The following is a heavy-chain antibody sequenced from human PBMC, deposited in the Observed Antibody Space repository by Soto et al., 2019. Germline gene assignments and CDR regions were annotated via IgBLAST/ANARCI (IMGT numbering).Heavy chain of an antibody. CDR1: GGSISSYY. Sequence: PSETLSLTCTVSGGSISSYYWSWIRQPPGKGLEWIGYIYYSGSTNYNPSLKSRVTISVDTSKNQFSLKLSSVTAADTAVYYCARRKYDFWSGSPTHGPYYYMDVWGKGTTVTVSS. CDR2: IYYSGST. CDR3: ARRKYDFWSGSPTHGPYYYMDV. V-gene: IGHV4-59*08. J-gene: IGHJ6*03. D-gene: IGHD3-3*01.